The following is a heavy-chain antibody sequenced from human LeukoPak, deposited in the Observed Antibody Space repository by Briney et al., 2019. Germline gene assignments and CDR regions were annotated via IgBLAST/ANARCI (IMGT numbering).Heavy chain of an antibody. D-gene: IGHD3-9*01. V-gene: IGHV3-53*01. Sequence: GGSLRLSCAASGFTVSTNYMSWVRQAPGKGLEWVSIIYRSGDTKYADSVKGRFTISRDNAKNSLYLQMNSLRAEDTAVYYCAKARLRYFDWLLRDWFDPWGQGTLVTVSS. CDR3: AKARLRYFDWLLRDWFDP. CDR1: GFTVSTNY. J-gene: IGHJ5*02. CDR2: IYRSGDT.